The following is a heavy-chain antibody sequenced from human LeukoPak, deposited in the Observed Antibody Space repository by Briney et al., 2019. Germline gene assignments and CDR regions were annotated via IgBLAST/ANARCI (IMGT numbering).Heavy chain of an antibody. CDR3: TSGDFGGNPWWFDP. Sequence: SETLSLTCAVYGGSFSGYYWSWIRQPPGKGLEWIGEINHSGSTNYNPSLKSRVTISVDTSKNQFSLKLSSVTAADTAVYYCTSGDFGGNPWWFDPWGQGTLVTVSS. V-gene: IGHV4-34*01. CDR2: INHSGST. CDR1: GGSFSGYY. D-gene: IGHD4-23*01. J-gene: IGHJ5*02.